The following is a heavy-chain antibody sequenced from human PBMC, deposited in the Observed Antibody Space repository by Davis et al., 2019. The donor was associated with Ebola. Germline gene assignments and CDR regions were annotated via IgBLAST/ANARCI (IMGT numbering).Heavy chain of an antibody. CDR2: IYYSGST. V-gene: IGHV4-39*07. D-gene: IGHD3-3*01. Sequence: SETLSLTCTVSGGSISSSSYYWGWIRQPPGKGLAWIGSIYYSGSTYYNPSLKSRVTISVDRSKNQFSLKLSSVTAADTAVYYCASYDFWSGLVDYWGQGTLVTVSS. CDR1: GGSISSSSYY. J-gene: IGHJ4*02. CDR3: ASYDFWSGLVDY.